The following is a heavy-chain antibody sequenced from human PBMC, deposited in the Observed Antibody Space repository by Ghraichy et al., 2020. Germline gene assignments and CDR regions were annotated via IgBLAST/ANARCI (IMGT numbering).Heavy chain of an antibody. V-gene: IGHV4-59*01. Sequence: SETLSLTCTVSGGSISSYYWSWIRQPPGKGLEWIGYIYYSGSTNYNPSLKSRVTMSVDTSKNQFSLKLSSVTAADTAVYYCARAYCSGGSCYRYYFDYWGQGTLVTVSS. J-gene: IGHJ4*02. CDR1: GGSISSYY. CDR2: IYYSGST. D-gene: IGHD2-15*01. CDR3: ARAYCSGGSCYRYYFDY.